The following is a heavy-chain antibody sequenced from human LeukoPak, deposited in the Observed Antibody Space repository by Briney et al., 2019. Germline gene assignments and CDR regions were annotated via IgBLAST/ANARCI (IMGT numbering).Heavy chain of an antibody. CDR2: IYSGGST. V-gene: IGHV3-53*01. CDR1: GFTVSSNY. D-gene: IGHD3-22*01. CDR3: ARSTYYDSSGYLDY. Sequence: PGGSLRLSCAASGFTVSSNYMSWVRQAPGKGLEWVSVIYSGGSTYYADSVKGRFTISRDNSKNTLYLQMNSLRAEDTAVYYCARSTYYDSSGYLDYRGQGTLVTVSS. J-gene: IGHJ4*02.